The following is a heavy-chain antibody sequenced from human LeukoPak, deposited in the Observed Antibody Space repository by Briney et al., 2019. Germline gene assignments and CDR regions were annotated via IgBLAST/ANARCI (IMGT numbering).Heavy chain of an antibody. CDR3: ARGGGTYGRHGVVAY. CDR2: INHSGNT. J-gene: IGHJ4*02. Sequence: PSETLSLTCAVYGGSFRGYYWNWIRQPPGKGLEWIGEINHSGNTNYNPSLKSRVTISVDTSKNQFSLKLISVTAAVTAVYYCARGGGTYGRHGVVAYWGQGPLVTVSS. CDR1: GGSFRGYY. D-gene: IGHD4-17*01. V-gene: IGHV4-34*01.